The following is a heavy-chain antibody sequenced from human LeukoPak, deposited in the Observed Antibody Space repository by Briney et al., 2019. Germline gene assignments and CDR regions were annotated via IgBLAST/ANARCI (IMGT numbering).Heavy chain of an antibody. V-gene: IGHV4-59*01. CDR2: IYYSGST. D-gene: IGHD3-9*01. CDR3: ARVLSSYYDILTGYGPTYYFDY. Sequence: SETLSLTCTVSGGSISSYYWSWIRQPPGEGLEWIGYIYYSGSTDYNPSLKSRVTISVDTSKNQFSLKLSSVTAADTAVYYCARVLSSYYDILTGYGPTYYFDYWGQGTLVTVSS. J-gene: IGHJ4*02. CDR1: GGSISSYY.